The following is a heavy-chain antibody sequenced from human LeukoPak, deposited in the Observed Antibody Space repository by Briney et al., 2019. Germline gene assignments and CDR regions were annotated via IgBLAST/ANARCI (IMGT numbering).Heavy chain of an antibody. D-gene: IGHD5-18*01. Sequence: GGSLRLSCAASGFTFSHYAMHWVRQAPGKGLEWVAVISYDGSNKYCADSVKGRFTISRDNSKNTLYLQMNGLRAEDTAVYYCARQGIHLWFDFWGQGTLVTVSS. CDR1: GFTFSHYA. CDR3: ARQGIHLWFDF. V-gene: IGHV3-30-3*01. CDR2: ISYDGSNK. J-gene: IGHJ4*02.